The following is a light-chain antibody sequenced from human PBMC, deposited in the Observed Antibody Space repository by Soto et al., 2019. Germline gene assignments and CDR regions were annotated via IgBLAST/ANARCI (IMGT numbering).Light chain of an antibody. CDR2: RND. CDR3: AAWDDSLSVVV. V-gene: IGLV1-47*01. Sequence: QSVLTQPPSASATPGQRVTISCSGSSSNIGTNYVYWYQHLPGTAPKLLIYRNDQRPSGVPDRFSGSMSGTAASLAIGGLRSEDEADYYCAAWDDSLSVVVFGGGTKLTVL. CDR1: SSNIGTNY. J-gene: IGLJ2*01.